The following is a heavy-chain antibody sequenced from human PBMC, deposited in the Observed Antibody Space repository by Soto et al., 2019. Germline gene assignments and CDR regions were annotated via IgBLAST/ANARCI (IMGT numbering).Heavy chain of an antibody. CDR2: VAYDGSKT. Sequence: VQLVESGGGVVQPGRSLRLTCAASGFTFSSNGVHWVRQAPGKGLEWVALVAYDGSKTYYGDSVRGRFTISRDNSENTLYLQMNSLRAEDTAVYYCARWVGGSMYDNSGKYDSWGQGTLVTVSS. CDR3: ARWVGGSMYDNSGKYDS. J-gene: IGHJ5*01. D-gene: IGHD3-22*01. V-gene: IGHV3-30*03. CDR1: GFTFSSNG.